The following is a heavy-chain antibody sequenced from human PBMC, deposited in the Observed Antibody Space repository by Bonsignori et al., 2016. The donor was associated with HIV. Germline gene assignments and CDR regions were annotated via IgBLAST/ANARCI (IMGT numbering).Heavy chain of an antibody. D-gene: IGHD2-8*02. Sequence: EVQLVESGGGLVQPGGSLRLSCAASGFTFSSHWIHWVRQAPGEGLVWVSRLNNDGSSTNYAESMRGRFTISRDNAEKTVYLQMNSLRVEDSAVYFCARGILGTSVAFDSWGQGALVTV. CDR2: LNNDGSST. CDR3: ARGILGTSVAFDS. V-gene: IGHV3-74*01. J-gene: IGHJ4*02. CDR1: GFTFSSHW.